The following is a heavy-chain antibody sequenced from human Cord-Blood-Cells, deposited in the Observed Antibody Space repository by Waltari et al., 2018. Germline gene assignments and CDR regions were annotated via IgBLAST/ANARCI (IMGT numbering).Heavy chain of an antibody. CDR1: GFTFSSYA. CDR2: ISYDGNNK. J-gene: IGHJ3*02. D-gene: IGHD4-17*01. Sequence: QVQLVESGGGVVQPGRSLRLSCAASGFTFSSYAMHWVRQAPGKGLEWVAVISYDGNNKYYADSVKGRFTISRDNSKNTLYLQMNSLRAEDTAVYYCARDTRYGGNSGAFDIWGQGTMVTVSS. CDR3: ARDTRYGGNSGAFDI. V-gene: IGHV3-30*04.